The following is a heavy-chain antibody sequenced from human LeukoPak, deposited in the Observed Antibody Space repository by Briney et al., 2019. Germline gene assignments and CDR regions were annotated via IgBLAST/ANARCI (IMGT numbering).Heavy chain of an antibody. J-gene: IGHJ6*02. Sequence: QPGRSLRLSCAASGFTFDDYAMHWVRHAPGKGLVWVSGISWNSGSIGYADSVKGRFTISRDNAKNSLYLQMNSLRAEDTALYYCAKDGYGSGSNYGMDVWGQGTTVTVSS. CDR1: GFTFDDYA. CDR2: ISWNSGSI. D-gene: IGHD3-10*01. CDR3: AKDGYGSGSNYGMDV. V-gene: IGHV3-9*01.